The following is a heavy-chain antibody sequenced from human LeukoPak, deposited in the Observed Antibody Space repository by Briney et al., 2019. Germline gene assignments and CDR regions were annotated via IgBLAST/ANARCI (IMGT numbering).Heavy chain of an antibody. J-gene: IGHJ4*02. D-gene: IGHD3-22*01. CDR1: GGSISSSSYY. V-gene: IGHV4-39*07. Sequence: SETLSLTCTVSGGSISSSSYYWGWIRQPPGKGLEWIGSIYYSGSTYYNPSLKSRVTISVDTSKNQFSLKLSSVTAADTAVYYCARGGYYDSSGYTSYYFDYWGQGTLVTVSS. CDR3: ARGGYYDSSGYTSYYFDY. CDR2: IYYSGST.